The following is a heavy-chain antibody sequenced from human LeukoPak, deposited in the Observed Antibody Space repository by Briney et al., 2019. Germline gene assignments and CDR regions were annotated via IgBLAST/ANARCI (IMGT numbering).Heavy chain of an antibody. CDR3: ARVPFYYDSGSCLDY. D-gene: IGHD3-10*01. V-gene: IGHV3-11*01. CDR2: ISSSSRVM. CDR1: GFTFSDYY. J-gene: IGHJ4*02. Sequence: PGGSLRLSCAASGFTFSDYYMSWLRQAPGKGLECISYISSSSRVMYYADSAKGRFTISRDNAKNSLYLELNSLRADDTAVYFCARVPFYYDSGSCLDYWGQGTLVTVSS.